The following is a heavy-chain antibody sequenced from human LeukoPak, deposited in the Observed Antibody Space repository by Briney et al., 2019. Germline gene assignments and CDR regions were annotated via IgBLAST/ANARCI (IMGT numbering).Heavy chain of an antibody. CDR1: GFTFSSYG. D-gene: IGHD6-13*01. Sequence: PGGSLRLSCTASGFTFSSYGIHWVRHAPDKGLEWVAFIWYNANNKYVADSAKGRFTVSRDNSKNTLYLQMSSLRAEDTAVYYCVKDPGGYSSSWPSYYFDYWGQGTLVTVSS. V-gene: IGHV3-30*02. CDR2: IWYNANNK. J-gene: IGHJ4*02. CDR3: VKDPGGYSSSWPSYYFDY.